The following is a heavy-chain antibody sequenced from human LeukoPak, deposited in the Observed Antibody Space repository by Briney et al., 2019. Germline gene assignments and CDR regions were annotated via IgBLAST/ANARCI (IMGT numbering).Heavy chain of an antibody. CDR2: VSYSGST. V-gene: IGHV4-31*03. D-gene: IGHD4-17*01. J-gene: IGHJ3*02. CDR1: GDSISSGIYY. Sequence: SETLSLTCTVSGDSISSGIYYWSLIRQHPGKGPEWIGYVSYSGSTYYNPPLKSRVTISVCMSKNQFSLNLNSVTAADTAVYYCARGGTTVRPSGAFAIWGQGTMVTVSS. CDR3: ARGGTTVRPSGAFAI.